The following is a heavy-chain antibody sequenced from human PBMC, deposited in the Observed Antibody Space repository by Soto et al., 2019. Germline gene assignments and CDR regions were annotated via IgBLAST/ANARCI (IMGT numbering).Heavy chain of an antibody. CDR3: TNGGAVAGEYYYYYGMDV. V-gene: IGHV3-15*01. J-gene: IGHJ6*02. CDR1: GFTFSNAW. D-gene: IGHD6-19*01. CDR2: IKSKTGGGTT. Sequence: GGSLRLSCAASGFTFSNAWMSWVRQAPGKGLEWVGRIKSKTGGGTTDYAAPVKGRFTISRDDSKNTLYPQMNSLKTEDTAVYYCTNGGAVAGEYYYYYGMDVWGQGTTVTVSS.